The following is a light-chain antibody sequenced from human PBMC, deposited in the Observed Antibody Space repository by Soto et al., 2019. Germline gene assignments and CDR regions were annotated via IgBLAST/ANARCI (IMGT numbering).Light chain of an antibody. Sequence: EIVLTQSPGTLSLSPGERATLSCRASQSVGSNFLAWYQQKPGQAPKLLISGASSRATGIPDRFSGSGSGTDFTLTISRLGPEDFALYACQQYGSSPGTFGQGTKREIK. CDR2: GAS. CDR3: QQYGSSPGT. J-gene: IGKJ2*02. V-gene: IGKV3-20*01. CDR1: QSVGSNF.